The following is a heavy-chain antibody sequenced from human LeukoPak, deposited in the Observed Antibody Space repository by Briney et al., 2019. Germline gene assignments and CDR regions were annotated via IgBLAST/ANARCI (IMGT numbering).Heavy chain of an antibody. CDR2: ISWNSGSI. V-gene: IGHV3-9*01. D-gene: IGHD3-3*01. CDR3: AKGVRRVLRFLEWLALDY. Sequence: GGSLRLSCAASGFTFDDYAMHWVRQAPGKGLEWVSGISWNSGSIGYADSVKGRFTISRDNAKNSLYLQMNSLRAEDTAVYYCAKGVRRVLRFLEWLALDYWGQGTLVTVSS. CDR1: GFTFDDYA. J-gene: IGHJ4*02.